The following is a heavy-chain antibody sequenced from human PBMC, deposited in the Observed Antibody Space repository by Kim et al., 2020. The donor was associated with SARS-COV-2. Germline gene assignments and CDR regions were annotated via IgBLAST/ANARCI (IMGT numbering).Heavy chain of an antibody. V-gene: IGHV3-33*01. CDR2: IWYDGSNK. CDR1: GFTFSSYG. D-gene: IGHD3-9*01. J-gene: IGHJ3*02. Sequence: GRSLRLSCAASGFTFSSYGMHWVRQAPGKGLEWVAVIWYDGSNKYYADSVKGRFTISRDNSKNTLYLQMNSLRAEDTAVYYCARDAAIYDILTGYNRDAFDIWGQGTMVTVSS. CDR3: ARDAAIYDILTGYNRDAFDI.